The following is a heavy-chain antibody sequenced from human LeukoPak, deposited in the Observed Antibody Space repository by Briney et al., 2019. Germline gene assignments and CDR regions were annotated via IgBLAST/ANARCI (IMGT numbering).Heavy chain of an antibody. J-gene: IGHJ4*02. CDR3: ARLRGEAGHGCYFDY. CDR1: GGSISSSSYY. D-gene: IGHD3-10*01. V-gene: IGHV4-39*07. CDR2: IYYSGST. Sequence: SETLSLTCTVSGGSISSSSYYWGWIRQPPGKGLEWIGSIYYSGSTYYNPSLKSRVTISVDTSKNQFSLKLSSVTATDTAVYYWARLRGEAGHGCYFDYWGQGTLVTVSS.